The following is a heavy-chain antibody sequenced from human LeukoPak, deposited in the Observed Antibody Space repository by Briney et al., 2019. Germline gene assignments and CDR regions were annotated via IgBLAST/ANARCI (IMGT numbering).Heavy chain of an antibody. Sequence: GGSLRLSSAASGFTFSSYWMSWVRQAPGKGLEWVANIKQDGSEKYYVDSVKGRFTISRDNAKNSLYLQMNSLRAEDTAVYYCARAHTGYSSGWYGVGYWGQGTLVTVSS. D-gene: IGHD6-19*01. J-gene: IGHJ4*02. V-gene: IGHV3-7*01. CDR2: IKQDGSEK. CDR1: GFTFSSYW. CDR3: ARAHTGYSSGWYGVGY.